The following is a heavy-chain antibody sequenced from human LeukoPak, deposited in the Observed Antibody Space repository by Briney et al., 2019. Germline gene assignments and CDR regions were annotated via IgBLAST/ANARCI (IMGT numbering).Heavy chain of an antibody. CDR3: ARIYYYYYYMDV. CDR2: IYYSGST. CDR1: GGSISSSSYY. Sequence: SETLSHACTVSGGSISSSSYYWGWIRQPPGKGLEWIGSIYYSGSTYYNPSLKSRVTISVDTSKNQFSLKLSSVTAADTAVYYCARIYYYYYYMDVWGKGTTVTISS. J-gene: IGHJ6*03. V-gene: IGHV4-39*01.